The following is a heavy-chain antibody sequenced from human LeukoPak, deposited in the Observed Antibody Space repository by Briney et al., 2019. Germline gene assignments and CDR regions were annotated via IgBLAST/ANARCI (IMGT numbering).Heavy chain of an antibody. J-gene: IGHJ4*02. CDR2: IKQDGSEK. Sequence: GGSLRLSCAASGFTFGSYWMSWVRQAPGKGLEWVANIKQDGSEKYYVDSVKGRFTISRDNAKNSLYLQMNSLRAEDTAVYYCARGGYDFWSGFLYYFDYWGQGTLVTVSS. CDR1: GFTFGSYW. V-gene: IGHV3-7*01. CDR3: ARGGYDFWSGFLYYFDY. D-gene: IGHD3-3*01.